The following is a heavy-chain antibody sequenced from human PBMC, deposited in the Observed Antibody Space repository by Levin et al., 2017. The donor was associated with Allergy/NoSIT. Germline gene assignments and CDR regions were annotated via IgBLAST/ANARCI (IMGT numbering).Heavy chain of an antibody. V-gene: IGHV4-39*01. J-gene: IGHJ4*02. CDR2: FYYRGDT. CDR1: GGSISSGNYY. Sequence: SETLSLTCTVSGGSISSGNYYWGWIRQPPGKGLEWIGSFYYRGDTYYNPSLKSRVTISVDTSKNQFSLTLSSVTATATAVYYGARRFHLNGVDYYFDSWGQGTLVTVSS. CDR3: ARRFHLNGVDYYFDS. D-gene: IGHD7-27*01.